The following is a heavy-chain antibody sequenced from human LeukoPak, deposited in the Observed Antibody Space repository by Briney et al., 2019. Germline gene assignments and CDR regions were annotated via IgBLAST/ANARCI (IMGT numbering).Heavy chain of an antibody. Sequence: GGSLRLSCAASGFTFSSYWKSWVRQAPGKGLEWVANIRRDGRENYYVDSVKSRFTISRDNAKNSLYLQMNSLRAEDTAVYYCARYPLQPYYFDYWGQGTLVTVSS. V-gene: IGHV3-7*01. CDR2: IRRDGREN. J-gene: IGHJ4*02. CDR1: GFTFSSYW. CDR3: ARYPLQPYYFDY. D-gene: IGHD6-13*01.